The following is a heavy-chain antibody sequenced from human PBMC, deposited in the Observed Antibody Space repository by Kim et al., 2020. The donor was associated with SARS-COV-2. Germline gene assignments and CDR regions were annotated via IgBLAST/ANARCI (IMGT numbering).Heavy chain of an antibody. CDR2: IIPIFGTA. CDR3: ARDTAMVNWFDP. D-gene: IGHD5-18*01. CDR1: GGTFSSYA. J-gene: IGHJ5*02. Sequence: SVKVSCKASGGTFSSYAISWVRQAPGQGLEWMGGIIPIFGTANYAQKFQGRVTITADESTSTPYMELSSLRSEDTAVYYCARDTAMVNWFDPWGQGTLVTVSS. V-gene: IGHV1-69*13.